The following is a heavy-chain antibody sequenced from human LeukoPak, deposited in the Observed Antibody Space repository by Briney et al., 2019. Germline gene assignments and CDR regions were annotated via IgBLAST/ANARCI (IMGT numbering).Heavy chain of an antibody. J-gene: IGHJ3*02. CDR3: AKDGRNSPLM. CDR1: GFTFSNYA. D-gene: IGHD2/OR15-2a*01. V-gene: IGHV3-23*01. CDR2: ITSTGGTT. Sequence: QPGGSLRLSCAASGFTFSNYAMSWVRQAPGKGLDWVSGITSTGGTTYYADSVQGRFTISRDNSRSTLYLQMNSLRAEDTAVYYCAKDGRNSPLMWGQGTVVSVSS.